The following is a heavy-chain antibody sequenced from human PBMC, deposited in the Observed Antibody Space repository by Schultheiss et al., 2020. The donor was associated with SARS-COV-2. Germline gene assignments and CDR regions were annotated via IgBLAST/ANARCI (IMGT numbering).Heavy chain of an antibody. CDR3: ARLGVAAAGGGYYYYGMDV. CDR1: GFTFDDYA. D-gene: IGHD6-13*01. J-gene: IGHJ6*02. V-gene: IGHV3-48*03. Sequence: GGSLRLSCAASGFTFDDYAMHWVRQAPGKGLEWVSYISSSGSTIYYADSVKGRFTISRDNAKNSLYLQMNSLRAEDTAVYYCARLGVAAAGGGYYYYGMDVWGQGTTVTVSS. CDR2: ISSSGSTI.